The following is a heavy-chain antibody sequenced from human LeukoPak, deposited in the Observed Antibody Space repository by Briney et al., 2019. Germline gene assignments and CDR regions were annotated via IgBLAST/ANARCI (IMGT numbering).Heavy chain of an antibody. J-gene: IGHJ5*02. D-gene: IGHD6-6*01. CDR3: AREYSSSRDWFNP. Sequence: SETLSLTCTVSGGSISSYYWSWIRQPPGKGLEWIGYIYYSGSTNYNPSLKSRLTISVDTSKNQFSLKLSSVTAADTAVYYCAREYSSSRDWFNPWGQGTLVTVSS. CDR2: IYYSGST. CDR1: GGSISSYY. V-gene: IGHV4-59*12.